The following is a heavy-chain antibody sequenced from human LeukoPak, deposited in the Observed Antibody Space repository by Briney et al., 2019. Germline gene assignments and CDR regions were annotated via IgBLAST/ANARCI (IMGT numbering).Heavy chain of an antibody. Sequence: SETLSLTCTVSGGSISSYYWSWIRQPPGKGLEWIGEINHSGSTNYNPSLKSRVTISVDTSKNQFSLKLSSVTAADTAVYYCATSLTYFDYWGQGTLVTVSS. J-gene: IGHJ4*02. V-gene: IGHV4-34*01. CDR2: INHSGST. CDR3: ATSLTYFDY. D-gene: IGHD2-21*02. CDR1: GGSISSYY.